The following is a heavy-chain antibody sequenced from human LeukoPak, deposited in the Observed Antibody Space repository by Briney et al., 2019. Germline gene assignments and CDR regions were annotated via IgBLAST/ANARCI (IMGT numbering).Heavy chain of an antibody. CDR2: IYYSGST. Sequence: SQTLSLTCTVSGGSISRGGYYWSWIRQHPGKGLEWIGYIYYSGSTYYNPSLKSRVTISVDTSKNQFSLKLSSVTAADTAVYYCASEVVVVPAATGLRGYFDYWGQGTLVTVSS. D-gene: IGHD2-2*01. CDR3: ASEVVVVPAATGLRGYFDY. J-gene: IGHJ4*02. CDR1: GGSISRGGYY. V-gene: IGHV4-31*03.